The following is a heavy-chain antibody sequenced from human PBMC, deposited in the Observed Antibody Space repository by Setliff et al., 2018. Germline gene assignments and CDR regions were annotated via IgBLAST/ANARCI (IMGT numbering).Heavy chain of an antibody. CDR2: INPNSGGT. J-gene: IGHJ4*02. Sequence: WASVKVSCKASGYTFTDYYMHWVRQAPGQGLEWMGWINPNSGGTNYAQKFQGWVTMTRDTSISTAYMELSRLRSDDTAVYYCARCASSGYHDFDYWGQGTLVTVSS. CDR1: GYTFTDYY. CDR3: ARCASSGYHDFDY. V-gene: IGHV1-2*04. D-gene: IGHD3-22*01.